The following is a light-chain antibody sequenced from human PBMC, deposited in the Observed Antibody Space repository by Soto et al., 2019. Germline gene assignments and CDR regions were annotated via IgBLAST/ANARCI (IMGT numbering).Light chain of an antibody. CDR1: SSDVGGYNY. J-gene: IGLJ1*01. V-gene: IGLV2-8*01. CDR2: EVT. Sequence: QSALTQPPSASGSPGQSVAISCTGTSSDVGGYNYVSWSQQHPGKAPNLMIYEVTKRRSGVPDRFSGSKSANTASLTVARLQAEDEADYYCSSYAGSSNVFGTGTKVTVL. CDR3: SSYAGSSNV.